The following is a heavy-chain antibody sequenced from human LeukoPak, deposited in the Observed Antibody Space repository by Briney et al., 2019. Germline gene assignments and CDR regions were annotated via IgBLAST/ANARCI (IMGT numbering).Heavy chain of an antibody. CDR3: AKGTGYSGYDYGDY. CDR2: ISGSGGST. D-gene: IGHD5-12*01. V-gene: IGHV3-23*01. Sequence: GGSLRLSCAASGFTFSSYAMSWVRQAPGKGLEWVSGISGSGGSTYYADSVKGRFTISRDNSKNTLYLQMNSLRAEDTAVYYCAKGTGYSGYDYGDYWGQGTLVTVSS. J-gene: IGHJ4*02. CDR1: GFTFSSYA.